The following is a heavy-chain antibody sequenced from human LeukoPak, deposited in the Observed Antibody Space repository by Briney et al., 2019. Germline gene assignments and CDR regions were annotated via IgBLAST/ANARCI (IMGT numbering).Heavy chain of an antibody. D-gene: IGHD3-9*01. CDR2: INSDGSST. CDR1: GFTFSSYW. CDR3: ARGAVLRYFDPYGMDV. Sequence: GGSLRLSCAASGFTFSSYWMHWVRQAPGKGLVWVSRINSDGSSTSYADSVKGRFTISRDNAKNTLYLQMNSLRAEDTAVCYCARGAVLRYFDPYGMDVWGKGTTVTVSS. J-gene: IGHJ6*04. V-gene: IGHV3-74*01.